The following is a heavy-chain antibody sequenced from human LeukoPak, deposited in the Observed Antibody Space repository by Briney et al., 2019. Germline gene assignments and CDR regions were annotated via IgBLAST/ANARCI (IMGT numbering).Heavy chain of an antibody. J-gene: IGHJ4*02. CDR1: GFTFSNYA. D-gene: IGHD5-18*01. CDR3: AKGTWTQIWSHFDY. CDR2: ISGSGGTT. Sequence: PGGSLRLSCAASGFTFSNYAMSWVRQAPGKGLEWVSAISGSGGTTDYADSVKGRFTISRDNSKNTLYLQMNSLRAEDTAIYYCAKGTWTQIWSHFDYWGQGTLVTVSS. V-gene: IGHV3-23*01.